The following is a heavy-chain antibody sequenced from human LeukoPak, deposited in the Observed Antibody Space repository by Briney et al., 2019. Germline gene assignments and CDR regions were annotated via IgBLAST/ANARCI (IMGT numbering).Heavy chain of an antibody. J-gene: IGHJ5*02. CDR3: AASGYYLNWFDP. CDR1: GFTFSSYS. V-gene: IGHV3-66*01. CDR2: IYSGGST. D-gene: IGHD3-22*01. Sequence: GGSLRLSCAASGFTFSSYSMNWVRQAPGKGLEWVSVIYSGGSTYYADSVKGRFTISGDNSKNTLYLQMNSLSAEDTAVYYCAASGYYLNWFDPWGQGTLVTVSS.